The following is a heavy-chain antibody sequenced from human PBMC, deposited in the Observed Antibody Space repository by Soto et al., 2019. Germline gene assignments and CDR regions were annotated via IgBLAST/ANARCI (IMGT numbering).Heavy chain of an antibody. V-gene: IGHV3-23*01. CDR3: ARAIAARPTLSRGMDV. CDR2: IRGSGGST. CDR1: GFTFSSYA. Sequence: PGGSLRLSCAASGFTFSSYAMSWVRQAPGKGLEWVSAIRGSGGSTYYADSVKGRFTISRDNAKNTLYLQMNSLRAEDTAVYYCARAIAARPTLSRGMDVWGQGTTVTVS. J-gene: IGHJ6*02. D-gene: IGHD6-6*01.